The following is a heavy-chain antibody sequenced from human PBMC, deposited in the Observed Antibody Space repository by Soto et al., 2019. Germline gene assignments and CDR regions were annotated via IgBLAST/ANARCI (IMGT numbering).Heavy chain of an antibody. CDR2: IKQDGSGK. D-gene: IGHD2-15*01. Sequence: EVQLVESGGGLVQPGGSLRLSCAASGFTFSSYWMSWVRQAPGKGLEWVANIKQDGSGKYYVDSVKGRFTISRDNAKNSLYLQMNRLRAEDTAVYYCARDRLLGGGYCSGGSCVGPPGFDPWGQGTLVTVSS. V-gene: IGHV3-7*01. J-gene: IGHJ5*02. CDR3: ARDRLLGGGYCSGGSCVGPPGFDP. CDR1: GFTFSSYW.